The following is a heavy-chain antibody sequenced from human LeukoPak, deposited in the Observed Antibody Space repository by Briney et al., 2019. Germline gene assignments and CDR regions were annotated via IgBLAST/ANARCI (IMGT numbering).Heavy chain of an antibody. J-gene: IGHJ4*02. Sequence: SGPALVKPTQTLTLTCTFSGFSLGTSGMCVSWIRQPPGKALEWLARIDWDDDKYYSTSLQTRLIISQDTSKNQVVLTMTNMDPVDTATYYCARAFPTVTTFDYWGQGTLVTVSS. CDR2: IDWDDDK. V-gene: IGHV2-70*11. CDR1: GFSLGTSGMC. CDR3: ARAFPTVTTFDY. D-gene: IGHD4-17*01.